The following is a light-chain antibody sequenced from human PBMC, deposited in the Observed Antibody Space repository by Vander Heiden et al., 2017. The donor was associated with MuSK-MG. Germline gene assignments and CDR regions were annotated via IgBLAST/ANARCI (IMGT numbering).Light chain of an antibody. CDR2: DVS. CDR3: SSYTSSSTRV. J-gene: IGLJ3*02. CDR1: SSDVGGYNY. Sequence: QSALTQTASVSGSPGQSITISCTVTSSDVGGYNYVSWYQQHPGKAPKLMIYDVSNRPSGVSNRFSGSKSGNTASLTISGLQAEDEADYYCSSYTSSSTRVFGGGTKLTVL. V-gene: IGLV2-14*03.